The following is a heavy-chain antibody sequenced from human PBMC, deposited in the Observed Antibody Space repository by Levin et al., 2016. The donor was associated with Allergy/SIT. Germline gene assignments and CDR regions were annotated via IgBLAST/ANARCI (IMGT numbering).Heavy chain of an antibody. CDR1: GGSLTGVY. D-gene: IGHD3-3*01. CDR3: ARGDEYRITIFEIYISTKKWFDP. Sequence: SETLSLTCAVYGGSLTGVYWSWIRQPPGKGLEWIGEINDRGGTNYNPSLKSRVTVSIDTAKNQFSLKLSSVTAADTAVYYCARGDEYRITIFEIYISTKKWFDPWGQGTLVTVSS. J-gene: IGHJ5*02. CDR2: INDRGGT. V-gene: IGHV4-34*01.